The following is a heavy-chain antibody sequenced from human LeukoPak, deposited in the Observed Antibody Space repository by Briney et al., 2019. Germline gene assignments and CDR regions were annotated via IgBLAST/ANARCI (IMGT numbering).Heavy chain of an antibody. V-gene: IGHV3-23*01. J-gene: IGHJ4*02. CDR2: ISDSGGST. D-gene: IGHD6-13*01. Sequence: GGSLRLSCAASGFTFSSYAMSWVRQAPGKGLEWVSTISDSGGSTYYADSVKGRFTISRDNSKNTLYLQMNSLRAEDTAVYYCAKDEFSYSSSWSDPYDYWGQGTLVTVSS. CDR1: GFTFSSYA. CDR3: AKDEFSYSSSWSDPYDY.